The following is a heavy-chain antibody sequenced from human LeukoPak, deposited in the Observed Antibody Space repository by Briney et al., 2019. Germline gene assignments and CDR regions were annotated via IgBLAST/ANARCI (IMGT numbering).Heavy chain of an antibody. D-gene: IGHD6-6*01. Sequence: SETLSLTCTVSGGSISSYYWSWIRQPPGKGLEWIGEINHSGSTNYNPSLKSRVTISVDTSKNQFSLKLSSVTAADTAVYYCARPKFRGIAARVKWYFDLWGRGTLVTVSS. CDR1: GGSISSYY. CDR3: ARPKFRGIAARVKWYFDL. V-gene: IGHV4-34*01. CDR2: INHSGST. J-gene: IGHJ2*01.